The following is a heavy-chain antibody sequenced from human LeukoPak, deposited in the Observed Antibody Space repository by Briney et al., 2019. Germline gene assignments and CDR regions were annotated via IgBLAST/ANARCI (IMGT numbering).Heavy chain of an antibody. CDR2: INHSGST. Sequence: PSETLSLTCAVYGGSFSGYYWSWIRQPPGKGLEWIGEINHSGSTNYNPSLKSRVTISVDTSKNQLSLKLSSVTAADTAVYYCARVGSLRRYYDFWSGYRNWFDPWGQGTLVTVSS. CDR1: GGSFSGYY. J-gene: IGHJ5*02. D-gene: IGHD3-3*01. CDR3: ARVGSLRRYYDFWSGYRNWFDP. V-gene: IGHV4-34*01.